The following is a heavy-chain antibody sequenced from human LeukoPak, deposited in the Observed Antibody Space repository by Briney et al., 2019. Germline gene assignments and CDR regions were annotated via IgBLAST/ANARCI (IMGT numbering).Heavy chain of an antibody. CDR1: GDSFNEYY. CDR2: IYHNGNS. D-gene: IGHD5-24*01. J-gene: IGHJ4*02. Sequence: PSETLSLTCSVFGDSFNEYYWNWVRQPPAKGLQWIGYIYHNGNSNYNPSLKGRLTISVDTDKNQFSLKLTSVTAADTAVYYCARDGGLQSHFDYWGQGALVTVSS. V-gene: IGHV4-59*01. CDR3: ARDGGLQSHFDY.